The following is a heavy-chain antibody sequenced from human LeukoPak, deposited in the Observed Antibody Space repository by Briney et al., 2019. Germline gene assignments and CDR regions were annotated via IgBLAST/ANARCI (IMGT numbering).Heavy chain of an antibody. CDR1: GGTFSSYA. V-gene: IGHV1-69*04. CDR2: IIPILGIA. J-gene: IGHJ4*02. CDR3: ARDLPSPDGDY. Sequence: GASVKVSCKASGGTFSSYAISWVRQAPGQGLEWMGRIIPILGIANYAQKFQGRVTITADKSTSTAYMELSSLRSEDTAVYYCARDLPSPDGDYWGQGTLVTVSS.